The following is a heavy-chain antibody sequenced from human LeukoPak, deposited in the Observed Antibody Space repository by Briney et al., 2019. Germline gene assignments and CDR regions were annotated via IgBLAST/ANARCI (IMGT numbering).Heavy chain of an antibody. CDR2: ISSSARKI. Sequence: GGSLRLSCAASEFTFISTYSNYTMNWVRQAPGKGLEWLSSISSSARKIDYADSVKGRFTISRDNAKSSLYLQMNSLRAEDTAVYYCARESGGSWTNRRRGWLDPWGQGTLVTVSS. J-gene: IGHJ5*02. CDR3: ARESGGSWTNRRRGWLDP. CDR1: EFTFISTYSNYT. D-gene: IGHD6-13*01. V-gene: IGHV3-48*01.